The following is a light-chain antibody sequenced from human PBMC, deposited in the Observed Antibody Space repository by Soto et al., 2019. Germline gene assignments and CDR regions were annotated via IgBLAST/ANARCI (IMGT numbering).Light chain of an antibody. CDR3: QQYGSSPPIT. CDR1: QSVSSRY. V-gene: IGKV3-20*01. J-gene: IGKJ4*01. Sequence: EIVLTQSPGTLSLSPGERATLSCRASQSVSSRYLAWYQQIAGQAPRLLIYGASSRATGIPDRFSGSGSGTDFTLTISRLEPEDFAVNYCQQYGSSPPITFGGGTPVEIK. CDR2: GAS.